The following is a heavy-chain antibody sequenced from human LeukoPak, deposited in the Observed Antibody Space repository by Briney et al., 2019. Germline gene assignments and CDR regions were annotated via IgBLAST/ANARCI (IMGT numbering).Heavy chain of an antibody. J-gene: IGHJ6*02. V-gene: IGHV1-46*01. CDR2: INPSGGST. CDR3: ARGHYYYYGMDV. CDR1: GYTFTSYY. Sequence: ASVKVSCKASGYTFTSYYMHWVRQAPGQGLEWMGMINPSGGSTGYARKFQARVTMTRDTSTSTVYMELSSLRSEDTAVYYCARGHYYYYGMDVWGQGTTVTVSS.